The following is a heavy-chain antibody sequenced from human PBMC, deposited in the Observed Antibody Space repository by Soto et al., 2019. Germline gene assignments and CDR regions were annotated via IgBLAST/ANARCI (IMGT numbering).Heavy chain of an antibody. CDR2: INHSGST. CDR3: ARRGPYSSSPFDP. D-gene: IGHD6-13*01. CDR1: GGSFSGYY. J-gene: IGHJ5*02. V-gene: IGHV4-34*01. Sequence: SETLSLTCAVYGGSFSGYYWSWIRQPPGKGLEWIGEINHSGSTNYNPSLKSRVTISVDTSKNQFSLKLSSVTAADTAVYYCARRGPYSSSPFDPWGQGTLVTVSS.